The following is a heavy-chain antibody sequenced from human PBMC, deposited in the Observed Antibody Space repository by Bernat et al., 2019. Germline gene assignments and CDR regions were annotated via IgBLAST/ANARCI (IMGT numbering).Heavy chain of an antibody. V-gene: IGHV1-2*04. CDR2: INPNSGGT. Sequence: QVQLVQSGAEVKKPGASVKVSCKASGYTFTGYYMHWVRQAPGQGLEWMGWINPNSGGTNYAQKFQGCVTMTRDTSISTAYMELSRLRSDDTAVYYCARSRSSGWPVWGNDDAFDIWGQGTMVTVSS. J-gene: IGHJ3*02. CDR3: ARSRSSGWPVWGNDDAFDI. CDR1: GYTFTGYY. D-gene: IGHD6-19*01.